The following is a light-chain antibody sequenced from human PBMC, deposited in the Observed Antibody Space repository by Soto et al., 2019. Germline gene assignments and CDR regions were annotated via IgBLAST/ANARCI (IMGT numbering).Light chain of an antibody. CDR2: GAS. CDR1: QSVSNN. V-gene: IGKV3-15*01. CDR3: QQYNNWPPLT. J-gene: IGKJ5*01. Sequence: EIVLTQSPGTLSLSPGERSTLSFRSIQSVSNNYLAWYQQKPGQAPRLLIYGASSRATGIPARFSGSGSGTEFILTISSLQSEDFAVYYCQQYNNWPPLTFGQGTRLEIK.